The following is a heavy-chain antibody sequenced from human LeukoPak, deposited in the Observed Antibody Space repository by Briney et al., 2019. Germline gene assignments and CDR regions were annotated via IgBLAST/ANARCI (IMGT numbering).Heavy chain of an antibody. J-gene: IGHJ4*02. Sequence: SVKVSCKASGGAFSSYAISWVRQAPGQGLEWMGGIIPIFGTANYAQKFQGRVTITADESTSTAYMELSSLRSDDTAVYYCARGYTVIAYDYWGQGTLVTVSS. V-gene: IGHV1-69*01. CDR2: IIPIFGTA. CDR1: GGAFSSYA. D-gene: IGHD1-1*01. CDR3: ARGYTVIAYDY.